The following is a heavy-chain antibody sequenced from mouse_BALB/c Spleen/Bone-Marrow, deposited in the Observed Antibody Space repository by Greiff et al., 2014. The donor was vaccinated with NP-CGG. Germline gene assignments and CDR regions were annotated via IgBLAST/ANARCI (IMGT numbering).Heavy chain of an antibody. D-gene: IGHD4-1*01. CDR2: IHPNSGNT. J-gene: IGHJ3*01. CDR1: GYTFTSSW. V-gene: IGHV1S130*01. Sequence: VKLVESGSVLVRPGASVKLSCKASGYTFTSSWMHWAKQRPGQGLEWIGEIHPNSGNTNYNEKFKGKATLTVDTSSSTAYVDLSSLTSEDSAVYYCARYWSGFAYWGQGTLVTVSA. CDR3: ARYWSGFAY.